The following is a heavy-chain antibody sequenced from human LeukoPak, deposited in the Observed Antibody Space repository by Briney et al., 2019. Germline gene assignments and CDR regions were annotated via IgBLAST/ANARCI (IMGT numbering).Heavy chain of an antibody. V-gene: IGHV1-8*01. D-gene: IGHD6-19*01. J-gene: IGHJ4*02. Sequence: ASVKVSCKASGYTFTSYDINWVRQATGQGLEWMGWMNPNSGNTGYAQKFQGRVTMTRNTSISTAYMELSSLRSEDTAVYYCASGIAVAGIAFDYWGQGTLVTVSS. CDR3: ASGIAVAGIAFDY. CDR1: GYTFTSYD. CDR2: MNPNSGNT.